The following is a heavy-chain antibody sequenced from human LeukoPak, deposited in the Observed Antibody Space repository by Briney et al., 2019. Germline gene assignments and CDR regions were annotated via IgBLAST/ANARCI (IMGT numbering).Heavy chain of an antibody. Sequence: PGGSLRLSCAASRFTFSDYAMNWVRHAPGKALKWVSSISSTSKYIYYADSVKGRFTISRDNAKNSLYLQMNSLRADDTAVYYCAGGIAAVPNYWGQGTLVTVSS. D-gene: IGHD6-13*01. CDR2: ISSTSKYI. CDR1: RFTFSDYA. J-gene: IGHJ4*02. CDR3: AGGIAAVPNY. V-gene: IGHV3-21*01.